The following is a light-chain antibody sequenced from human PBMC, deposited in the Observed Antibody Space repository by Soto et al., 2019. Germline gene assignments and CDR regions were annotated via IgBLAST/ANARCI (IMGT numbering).Light chain of an antibody. J-gene: IGKJ1*01. CDR2: GAS. V-gene: IGKV3-15*01. CDR3: QQYNNWPPDRT. Sequence: EIVMTQSPATLSVSPGERATLSCRAGQSVGSNLDWYQQKPGQAPRLLIYGASTRATGIPARFSGSGSGTEFTRTISSLQSEDFAIYFCQQYNNWPPDRTFGQGTKVEIK. CDR1: QSVGSN.